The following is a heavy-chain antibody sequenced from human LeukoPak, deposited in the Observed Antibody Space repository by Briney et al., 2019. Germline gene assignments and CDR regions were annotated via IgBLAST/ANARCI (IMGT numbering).Heavy chain of an antibody. CDR2: IYTSGST. D-gene: IGHD2-2*01. CDR1: GGSISSYY. V-gene: IGHV4-4*07. CDR3: ARGRPVVVVPAAMGNWFDP. J-gene: IGHJ5*02. Sequence: SSETLSLTCTVSGGSISSYYWSWIRQPAGKGLEWIGRIYTSGSTNYNPSLKSRVTMSVDTSKNQFSLKLSSVTAADTAVYYCARGRPVVVVPAAMGNWFDPWGQGTLVTVSS.